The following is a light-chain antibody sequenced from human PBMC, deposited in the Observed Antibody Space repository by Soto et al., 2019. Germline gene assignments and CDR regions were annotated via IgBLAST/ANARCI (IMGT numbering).Light chain of an antibody. CDR2: DAS. CDR3: QQYNSYSPLLT. V-gene: IGKV1-5*01. CDR1: QRISSW. J-gene: IGKJ4*01. Sequence: DIQMTQSPSTLSASVGDRVTITCRASQRISSWLAWYQQKPGKAPKLLIYDASSLESGVPSRFSGSGSGTEFTLTISSLQPDDFATYYCQQYNSYSPLLTFGGGTKVDI.